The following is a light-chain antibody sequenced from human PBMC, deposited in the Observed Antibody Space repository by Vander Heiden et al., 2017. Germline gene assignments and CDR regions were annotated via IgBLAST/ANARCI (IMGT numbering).Light chain of an antibody. J-gene: IGLJ1*01. Sequence: SYELTQPPSVSVPPGQTASVTCSGDTLGEKSPWSYQQKPGQSPVLVIYHDSKRTSGIPERFSGSNSGNTATLTITGTQAMDDAYYFCQTWDSSTGVFGTGTKVTVL. CDR1: TLGEKS. CDR3: QTWDSSTGV. CDR2: HDS. V-gene: IGLV3-1*01.